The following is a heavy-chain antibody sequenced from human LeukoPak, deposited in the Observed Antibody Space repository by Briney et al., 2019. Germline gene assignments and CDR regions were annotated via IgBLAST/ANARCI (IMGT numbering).Heavy chain of an antibody. CDR2: ISSSSSYI. V-gene: IGHV3-21*01. CDR1: GFTFSSYS. Sequence: GGSLRLSCAASGFTFSSYSMNWVRQAPGKGLEWVSSISSSSSYIYYADSVKGRYTISRDNAKNLLYLQMNSLRAEDTAVYYCARDDILTGHPTYYYYYMDVWGKGTTVTVSS. CDR3: ARDDILTGHPTYYYYYMDV. D-gene: IGHD3-9*01. J-gene: IGHJ6*03.